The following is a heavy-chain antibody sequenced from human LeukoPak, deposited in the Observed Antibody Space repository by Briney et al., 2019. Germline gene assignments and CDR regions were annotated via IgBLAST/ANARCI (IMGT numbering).Heavy chain of an antibody. CDR1: GGSISSYY. V-gene: IGHV4-59*01. CDR3: ARFAAALDY. Sequence: SETLSLTCTVSGGSISSYYWSWIRQPPGKGLEWIGYTYYSGSTNYNPSLKSRVTISVDTSKNQFSLKLSSVTAADTAVYYCARFAAALDYWGQGTLVTVSS. CDR2: TYYSGST. D-gene: IGHD2-2*01. J-gene: IGHJ4*02.